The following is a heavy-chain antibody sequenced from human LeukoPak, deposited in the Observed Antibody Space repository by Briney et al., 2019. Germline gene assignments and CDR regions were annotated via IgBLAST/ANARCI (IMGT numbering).Heavy chain of an antibody. CDR2: INHSGST. Sequence: PSETLSLTCTVYGGSFSGYYWSWIRQPPGKGLEWIGEINHSGSTNYNPSLKSRVTISVDTSKNQFSLKLGSVTAADTAVYYCARGDHVKYQLRVFDYWGQGTLVTVSS. V-gene: IGHV4-34*01. CDR1: GGSFSGYY. CDR3: ARGDHVKYQLRVFDY. D-gene: IGHD2-2*01. J-gene: IGHJ4*02.